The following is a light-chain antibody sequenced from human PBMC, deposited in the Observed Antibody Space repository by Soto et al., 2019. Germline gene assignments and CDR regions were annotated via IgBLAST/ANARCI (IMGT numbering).Light chain of an antibody. V-gene: IGKV1-5*03. CDR1: QSISNW. J-gene: IGKJ1*01. CDR3: QQFNDPWT. Sequence: DIQLTQSPSTLSASVGDRVTITCRASQSISNWLAWYQQKPGKAPNLLIYKASNLESGVPSRFSGSGSGTEFTLTISSLQPDYFATYYCQQFNDPWTFGQGTKVEIK. CDR2: KAS.